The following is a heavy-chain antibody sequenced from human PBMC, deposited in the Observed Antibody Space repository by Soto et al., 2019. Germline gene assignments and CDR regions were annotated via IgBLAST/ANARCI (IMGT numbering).Heavy chain of an antibody. CDR3: ASLGSSGNYYYGMDV. CDR2: IIPIFGTA. CDR1: GGTFSSYA. Sequence: QVQLVQSGAEVKKPGSSVKVSCKASGGTFSSYAFSWVRQGPGQGLEWMGGIIPIFGTANYAQKFQGRVTITADKSTSTAYMELSSLRSEDTAVYYCASLGSSGNYYYGMDVWGQGTTVTVSS. D-gene: IGHD3-22*01. J-gene: IGHJ6*02. V-gene: IGHV1-69*06.